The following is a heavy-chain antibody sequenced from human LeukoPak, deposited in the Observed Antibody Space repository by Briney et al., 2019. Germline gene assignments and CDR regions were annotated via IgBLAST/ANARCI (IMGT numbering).Heavy chain of an antibody. CDR3: ARVFVGIAAAGTKPDY. Sequence: GGSLRLSCAASGFTFSSYSMNWVRQAPGKGLEWVSSISSSSSYIYYADSVKGRFTISSDNAKNSLYLQMNSLRAEDTAVYYCARVFVGIAAAGTKPDYWGQGTLVTVSS. CDR1: GFTFSSYS. D-gene: IGHD6-13*01. J-gene: IGHJ4*02. V-gene: IGHV3-21*01. CDR2: ISSSSSYI.